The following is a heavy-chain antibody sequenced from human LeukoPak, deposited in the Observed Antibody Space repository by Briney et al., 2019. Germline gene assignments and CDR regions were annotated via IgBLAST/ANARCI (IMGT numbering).Heavy chain of an antibody. D-gene: IGHD2-8*02. V-gene: IGHV3-9*01. CDR1: GFTFDNSA. CDR2: IVANSGHI. CDR3: AKQLLVSGALDS. Sequence: GESLRLSCAASGFTFDNSAMHWVRQAPGKGLEWVSGIVANSGHIDYADSVKGRFTISRDNTKNSLYLQMSSLRAEDTALYYCAKQLLVSGALDSWGQGTLVTVSS. J-gene: IGHJ4*02.